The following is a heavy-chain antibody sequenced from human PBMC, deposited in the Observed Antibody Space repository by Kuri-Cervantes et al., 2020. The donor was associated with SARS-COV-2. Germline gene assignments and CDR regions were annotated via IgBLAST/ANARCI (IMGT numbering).Heavy chain of an antibody. J-gene: IGHJ3*02. D-gene: IGHD3-3*01. CDR3: ARVKGDDFWSGRQSDAFDI. CDR1: DDSISTNYY. V-gene: IGHV4-4*07. Sequence: GSLRLSCTVSDDSISTNYYWSWIRQPAGKGLEWIGRIYTSGSTNYNPSLKSRVTMSVDTSKNQFSLKLSSVTAADTAVYYCARVKGDDFWSGRQSDAFDIWGQGTMVTVSS. CDR2: IYTSGST.